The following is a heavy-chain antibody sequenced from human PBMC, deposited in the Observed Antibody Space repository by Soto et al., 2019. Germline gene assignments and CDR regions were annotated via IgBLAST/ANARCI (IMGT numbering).Heavy chain of an antibody. Sequence: GASVKVSCKASGYTFTSYDINWVRQATGQGLEWMGWMNPNSGNTGYAQKFQGRVTMTRNTSISTAYMELSSLRSEDTAVYYCARSHKVWFVFDYWGQGTLVTVSS. V-gene: IGHV1-8*01. CDR3: ARSHKVWFVFDY. D-gene: IGHD3-10*01. J-gene: IGHJ4*02. CDR1: GYTFTSYD. CDR2: MNPNSGNT.